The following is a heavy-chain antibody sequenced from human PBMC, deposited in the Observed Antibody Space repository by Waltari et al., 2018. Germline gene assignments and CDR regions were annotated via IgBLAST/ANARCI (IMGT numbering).Heavy chain of an antibody. V-gene: IGHV1-8*01. Sequence: QVLLLQSETVEKKSGASVKVWCTASGYNFTNYDISWVRRAAGQGLEWMGWMKPDSGNTGYAHRIQGRVTITRNTSISTAYIVLSSLRSEDTAVYYCARTYYDFWTGSYWVHYFDDWGQGTLVTVSS. CDR3: ARTYYDFWTGSYWVHYFDD. CDR1: GYNFTNYD. J-gene: IGHJ4*02. D-gene: IGHD3-3*01. CDR2: MKPDSGNT.